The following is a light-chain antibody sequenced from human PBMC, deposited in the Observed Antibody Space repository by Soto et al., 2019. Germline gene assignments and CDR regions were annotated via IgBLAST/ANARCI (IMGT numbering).Light chain of an antibody. CDR3: QQYKSYPLT. V-gene: IGKV3-20*01. J-gene: IGKJ4*01. Sequence: EILLTQSPGTLSLSPGERATLSCRASQSVSSSYLAWYQQKPGQAPRLLIYGASTRATGIPDRFSGSGSGTEFTLTISSLQPDDFATYYCQQYKSYPLTFGGGTKVDIK. CDR1: QSVSSSY. CDR2: GAS.